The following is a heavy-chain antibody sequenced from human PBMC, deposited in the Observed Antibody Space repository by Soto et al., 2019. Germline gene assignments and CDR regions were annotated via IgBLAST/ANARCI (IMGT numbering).Heavy chain of an antibody. V-gene: IGHV1-69*01. J-gene: IGHJ4*02. CDR2: IIPIFGTA. D-gene: IGHD3-22*01. CDR3: ARGWGYDSSDYYYAY. Sequence: QVQLVQSGAEVRKPGSSVKVSCKASGGTFSRHAISWVRQAPGHGREWMGWIIPIFGTANHAQTVQGRVTSVADESTSAADHAPSSLRSEYTSIYYCARGWGYDSSDYYYAYGDKGPLVIVSS. CDR1: GGTFSRHA.